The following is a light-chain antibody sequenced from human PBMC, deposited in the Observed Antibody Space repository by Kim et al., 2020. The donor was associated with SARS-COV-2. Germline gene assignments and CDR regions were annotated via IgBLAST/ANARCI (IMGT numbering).Light chain of an antibody. V-gene: IGLV1-40*01. CDR2: ADN. Sequence: MVTTSGTGSSSNFGAGYDVHWYQHLPGTAPKLLIYADNNRPSGVPYRFSGSKSGTSASLAITGLQAEDEADYYCQSYDRSLNGVIFGGGTQLTVL. CDR3: QSYDRSLNGVI. CDR1: SSNFGAGYD. J-gene: IGLJ2*01.